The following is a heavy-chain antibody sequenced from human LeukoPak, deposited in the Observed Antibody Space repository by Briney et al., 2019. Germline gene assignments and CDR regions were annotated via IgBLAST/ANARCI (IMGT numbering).Heavy chain of an antibody. CDR1: GFTFSSYS. D-gene: IGHD6-19*01. J-gene: IGHJ4*02. Sequence: GGSLRLSCAASGFTFSSYSMNWVRQAPGKGLEWVSSISSSSSYIYYADSVKGRFTISRDNAKNSLYLQMNSLRAEDTAVYYCARDLNYQWLEGETDYWGQGTLVTVSS. CDR2: ISSSSSYI. V-gene: IGHV3-21*01. CDR3: ARDLNYQWLEGETDY.